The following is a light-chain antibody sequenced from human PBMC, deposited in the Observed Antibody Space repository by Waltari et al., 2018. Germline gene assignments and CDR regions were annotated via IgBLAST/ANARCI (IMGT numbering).Light chain of an antibody. V-gene: IGKV3-20*01. Sequence: EIVLTQYPGTLSLSPGESATLPCRASQIVSRALAWSQQKPGRAPRLLIYAASSNATGIPDRFSGGGSGTDFSLTISRLEPEDFAVYYCQHYVTLPATFGQGTKVAF. CDR2: AAS. CDR3: QHYVTLPAT. J-gene: IGKJ1*01. CDR1: QIVSRA.